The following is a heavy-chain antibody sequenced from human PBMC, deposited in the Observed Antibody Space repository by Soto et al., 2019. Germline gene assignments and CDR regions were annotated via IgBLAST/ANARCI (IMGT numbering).Heavy chain of an antibody. J-gene: IGHJ3*02. D-gene: IGHD6-13*01. V-gene: IGHV1-69*13. CDR2: IIPIFGTA. CDR3: ARDQGSEQLVPDDAFDI. CDR1: GGTFSSYA. Sequence: ASVKVSCKASGGTFSSYAISWVRQAPGQGLEWMGGIIPIFGTANYAQKFQGRVTITADESTSTAYMELSSLRSEDTAVYYCARDQGSEQLVPDDAFDIWGQGTMVTVSS.